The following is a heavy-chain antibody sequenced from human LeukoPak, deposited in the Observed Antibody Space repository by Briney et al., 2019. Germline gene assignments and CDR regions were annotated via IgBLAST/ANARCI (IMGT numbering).Heavy chain of an antibody. CDR2: INHSGST. D-gene: IGHD2-2*01. J-gene: IGHJ6*03. CDR1: GGSFSGYY. CDR3: ARRIFGCSSTSCYVGYYYYYMDV. V-gene: IGHV4-34*01. Sequence: PSETLSLTCAVYGGSFSGYYWSWIRQPPGKGLEWIGEINHSGSTNYNPSLKSRVTISVDTSKNQFSLKLSSVTAADTAVYYCARRIFGCSSTSCYVGYYYYYMDVWGKGTTVTISS.